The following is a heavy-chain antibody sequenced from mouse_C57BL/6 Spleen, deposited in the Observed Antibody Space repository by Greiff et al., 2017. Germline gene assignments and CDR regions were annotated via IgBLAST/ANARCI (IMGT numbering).Heavy chain of an antibody. Sequence: EVMLVESEGGLVQPGSSMKLSCTASGFTFSDYYMAWVRQVPEKGLEWVANINSDGSSTYYLDSLKSRFIISRDNAKNILYLQMSRLKSEDTATYYCARDVNYGYPHYAMDYWGQGTSVTVSS. CDR2: INSDGSST. CDR1: GFTFSDYY. J-gene: IGHJ4*01. CDR3: ARDVNYGYPHYAMDY. V-gene: IGHV5-16*01. D-gene: IGHD2-2*01.